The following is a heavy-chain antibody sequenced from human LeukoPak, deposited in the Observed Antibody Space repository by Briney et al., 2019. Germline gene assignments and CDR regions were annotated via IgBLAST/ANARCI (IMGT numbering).Heavy chain of an antibody. CDR1: GFTFSSYS. CDR2: ISGSSSTI. V-gene: IGHV3-48*01. J-gene: IGHJ4*02. Sequence: GGSLRLSCAASGFTFSSYSMNWVRQAPGKGLEWASYISGSSSTIYYADSVKGRFTISRDNAKNSLYLQMNSLRAEDTAVYYCAKAQSSYAHFDYWGQGTLVTVSS. CDR3: AKAQSSYAHFDY.